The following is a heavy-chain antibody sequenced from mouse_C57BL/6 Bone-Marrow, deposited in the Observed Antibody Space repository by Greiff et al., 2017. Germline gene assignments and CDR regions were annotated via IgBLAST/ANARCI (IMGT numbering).Heavy chain of an antibody. CDR1: VYTFTSYW. CDR3: GSGHGNYYGSSFDY. Sequence: VQLQQPGAELVKPGASVKLSCKASVYTFTSYWMHWVKQRPGRGLEWIGRIDPNSGGTKYKEKFKSKATLTVDKPSSTAYMQLSSLTSEDSAVYYCGSGHGNYYGSSFDYWGQGTTLTVSS. J-gene: IGHJ2*01. D-gene: IGHD1-1*01. CDR2: IDPNSGGT. V-gene: IGHV1-72*01.